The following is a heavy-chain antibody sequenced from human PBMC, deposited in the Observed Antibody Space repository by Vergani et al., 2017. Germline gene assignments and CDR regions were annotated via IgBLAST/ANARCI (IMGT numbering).Heavy chain of an antibody. Sequence: EVQLVESGGGLVQPGGSLRLSCAASGFTFSSYWMSWVRQAPGKGLEWVANIKQDGSEKYYVDSVKGRFTISRDNAKNSLYLQMNSLRAEDTAVYYCARDTVAIFGGTHTTWGKGTMVTVSS. J-gene: IGHJ6*04. CDR2: IKQDGSEK. D-gene: IGHD3-3*01. CDR3: ARDTVAIFGGTHTT. V-gene: IGHV3-7*01. CDR1: GFTFSSYW.